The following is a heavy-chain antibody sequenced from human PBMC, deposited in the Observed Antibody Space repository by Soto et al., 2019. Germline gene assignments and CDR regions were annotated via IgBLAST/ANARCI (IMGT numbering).Heavy chain of an antibody. CDR1: GGSFSSYH. J-gene: IGHJ4*02. CDR3: ARGYDTALAPIF. D-gene: IGHD5-18*01. Sequence: SETLSLTCGVYGGSFSSYHWIWIRQTPGKGLEWIGEINHLTTTNYNPPLKSRVIISLDTPKNQFSLKLSSVTAADTAVYYCARGYDTALAPIFWGQGILVTVSS. CDR2: INHLTTT. V-gene: IGHV4-34*01.